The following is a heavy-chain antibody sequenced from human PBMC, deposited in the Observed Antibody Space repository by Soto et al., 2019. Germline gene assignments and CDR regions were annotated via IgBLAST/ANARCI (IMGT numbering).Heavy chain of an antibody. Sequence: SATLSLTSTVSGVSSSSGGYYWSWIRQHPGKGLEWIGYIYYSGSTYYNPSLKSRVTISVDTSKNQFSLKLSSVTAADTAVYYCARDSSGYSPDYWGQGTLVTVSS. CDR3: ARDSSGYSPDY. CDR1: GVSSSSGGYY. D-gene: IGHD3-3*01. V-gene: IGHV4-31*03. J-gene: IGHJ4*02. CDR2: IYYSGST.